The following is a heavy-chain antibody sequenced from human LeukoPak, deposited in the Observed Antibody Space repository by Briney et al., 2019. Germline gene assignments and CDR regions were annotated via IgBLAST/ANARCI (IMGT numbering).Heavy chain of an antibody. V-gene: IGHV3-30*03. J-gene: IGHJ4*02. Sequence: GRSLRLSCAASGFTFSSYGMHWVRLAPGQGLEWVAVISYDGSNKYYADSVKGRFTISRDNSKNSLYLQMNSLRAEDTAVYYCARDRDWYTFDYWGQGALVTVSS. D-gene: IGHD2-21*01. CDR2: ISYDGSNK. CDR1: GFTFSSYG. CDR3: ARDRDWYTFDY.